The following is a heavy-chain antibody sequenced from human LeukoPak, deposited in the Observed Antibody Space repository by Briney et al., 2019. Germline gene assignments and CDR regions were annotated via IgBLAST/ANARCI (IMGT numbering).Heavy chain of an antibody. D-gene: IGHD5-18*01. Sequence: GESLKISCKGSGYSFTSYWIGWVRQMPGKGLEWMGIIYPGDSDTTYSPSFQGQVTISADKSVSTAYLQWSSLKASDTAMYYCASSGYSYGPGFYYGMDVWGQGTTVTVSS. J-gene: IGHJ6*02. CDR2: IYPGDSDT. CDR3: ASSGYSYGPGFYYGMDV. CDR1: GYSFTSYW. V-gene: IGHV5-51*01.